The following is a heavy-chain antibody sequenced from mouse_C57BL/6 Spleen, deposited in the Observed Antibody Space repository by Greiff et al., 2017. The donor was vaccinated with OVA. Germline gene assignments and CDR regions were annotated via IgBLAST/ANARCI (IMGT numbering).Heavy chain of an antibody. CDR3: TLITTVVEDWYFDV. V-gene: IGHV14-1*01. CDR1: GFNIKDYY. CDR2: IDPEDGDT. D-gene: IGHD1-1*01. Sequence: EVQLQQSGAELVRPGASVKLSCTASGFNIKDYYMHWVKQRPEQGLEWIGRIDPEDGDTEYAPKFQGKATMTADTSSNTAYLQLSSLTSEDTAVYYCTLITTVVEDWYFDVWGTGTTVTVSS. J-gene: IGHJ1*03.